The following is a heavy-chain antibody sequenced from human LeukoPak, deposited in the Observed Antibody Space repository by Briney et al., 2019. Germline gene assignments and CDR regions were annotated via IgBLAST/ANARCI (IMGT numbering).Heavy chain of an antibody. CDR1: GYSISSGYY. CDR3: ARDKNYDSSGYYFPSDAFDI. CDR2: ISHSGST. Sequence: SETLSLTCTVSGYSISSGYYWGWIRQPPEKGLEWIGSISHSGSTYYNPSLKSRVTISLDTSKNQFSLKLSSVTAADTAVYYCARDKNYDSSGYYFPSDAFDIWGQGTMVSVSS. J-gene: IGHJ3*02. V-gene: IGHV4-38-2*02. D-gene: IGHD3-22*01.